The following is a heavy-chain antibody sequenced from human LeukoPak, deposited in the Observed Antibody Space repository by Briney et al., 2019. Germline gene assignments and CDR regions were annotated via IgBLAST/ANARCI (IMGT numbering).Heavy chain of an antibody. Sequence: GGSLRLSCAASGFTFSSYAMSWVRQAPGKGLEWVSAISGSGGSTYYADSVKGRFTISRDNSKNTLYLQMNSLRAEDTALYHCARVYYDSSGPNVDFDYWGQGTLVTVSS. J-gene: IGHJ4*02. CDR2: ISGSGGST. V-gene: IGHV3-23*01. D-gene: IGHD3-22*01. CDR3: ARVYYDSSGPNVDFDY. CDR1: GFTFSSYA.